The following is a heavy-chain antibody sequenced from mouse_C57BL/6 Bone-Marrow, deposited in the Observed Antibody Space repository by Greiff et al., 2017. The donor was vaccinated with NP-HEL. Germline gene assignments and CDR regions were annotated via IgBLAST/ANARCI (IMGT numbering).Heavy chain of an antibody. CDR2: ILPGSGST. Sequence: QVQLKQSGAELMKPGASVKLSCKATGYTFTGYWIEWVKQRPGHGLEWIGEILPGSGSTNYNEKFKGKATFTADTSSNTAYMQLSSLTTEDSAIYYCAREEGYYYGSSYWYFDVWGTGTTVTVSS. D-gene: IGHD1-1*01. J-gene: IGHJ1*03. CDR1: GYTFTGYW. V-gene: IGHV1-9*01. CDR3: AREEGYYYGSSYWYFDV.